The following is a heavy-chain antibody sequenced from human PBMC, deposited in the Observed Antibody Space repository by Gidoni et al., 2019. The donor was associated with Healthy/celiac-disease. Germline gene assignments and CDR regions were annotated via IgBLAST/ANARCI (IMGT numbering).Heavy chain of an antibody. CDR2: IIPIFGTA. D-gene: IGHD6-6*01. CDR1: GGTFSSYA. Sequence: QVQLVQSGAEVKKPGSSVKVSCKASGGTFSSYAISWVRQAPGQGLEWMGGIIPIFGTANYAQKFQGRVTITADESTSIAYMELSSLRSEDTAVYYCARDRGAAPPRYYYYYYGMDVWGQGTTVTVSS. J-gene: IGHJ6*02. V-gene: IGHV1-69*01. CDR3: ARDRGAAPPRYYYYYYGMDV.